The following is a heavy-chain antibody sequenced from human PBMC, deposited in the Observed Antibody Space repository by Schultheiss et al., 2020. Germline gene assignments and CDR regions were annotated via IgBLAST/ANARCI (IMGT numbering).Heavy chain of an antibody. CDR3: ARERVVGGGMDV. V-gene: IGHV3-66*01. J-gene: IGHJ6*02. CDR2: IYSGGST. D-gene: IGHD2-15*01. CDR1: GFIVSNNY. Sequence: GESLKISCAASGFIVSNNYMSWVRQAPGKGLEWVSVIYSGGSTYYADSVKGRFTISRDNSKNTLYLQMNSLRAEDTAVYYCARERVVGGGMDVWGQGTTVTVSS.